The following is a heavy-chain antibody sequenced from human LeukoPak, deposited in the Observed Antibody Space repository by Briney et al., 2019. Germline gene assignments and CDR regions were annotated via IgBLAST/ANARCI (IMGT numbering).Heavy chain of an antibody. CDR3: AILPAPLTMAPMGV. CDR1: GFTFSSYS. J-gene: IGHJ6*04. CDR2: ISSSSSYI. Sequence: GGSLRLSCAAFGFTFSSYSMNWVRQAPGKGLEWVSSISSSSSYIYYADSVKGRFTISRDNAKNSLYLQMNSLRAEDTAVYYCAILPAPLTMAPMGVWGKGTTVTVSS. V-gene: IGHV3-21*01. D-gene: IGHD4/OR15-4a*01.